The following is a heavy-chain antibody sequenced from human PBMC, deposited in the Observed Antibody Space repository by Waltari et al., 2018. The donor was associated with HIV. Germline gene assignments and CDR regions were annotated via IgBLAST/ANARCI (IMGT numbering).Heavy chain of an antibody. D-gene: IGHD3-10*01. CDR3: ARGSLLGNWLDP. V-gene: IGHV1-18*01. Sequence: QIHLVQSGAEVKKPGASVKVSCKASGYTFSDYGIAWVRQASGQGLEWMGWISGLSADRRNYAQKFQGRVTLSTDTSTTTAYMELRSLRSDDTAIYYCARGSLLGNWLDPWGQGTLVTVSS. CDR1: GYTFSDYG. CDR2: ISGLSADRR. J-gene: IGHJ5*02.